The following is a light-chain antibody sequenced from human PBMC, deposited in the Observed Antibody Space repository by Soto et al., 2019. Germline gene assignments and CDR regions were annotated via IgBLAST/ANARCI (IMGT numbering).Light chain of an antibody. CDR1: QAIGND. CDR2: PAS. J-gene: IGKJ4*01. V-gene: IGKV1-17*01. Sequence: DIQMTQSPSSLSASVGDRVTLTCRASQAIGNDLGWYQQKPGKAPKRLIYPASSFQSGVPSRFSGSGSGTEFTLTISSLQPEDFATYYCLQHNSYPLTFGGGTKVEFK. CDR3: LQHNSYPLT.